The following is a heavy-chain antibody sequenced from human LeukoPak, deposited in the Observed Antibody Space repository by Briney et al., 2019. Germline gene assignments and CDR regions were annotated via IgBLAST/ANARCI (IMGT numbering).Heavy chain of an antibody. Sequence: ASVKVSCKASGGTFSSYAISWVRQAPGQGLEWMGGIIPIFGTANYAQKFRGRVTITADKSTSTAYMELSSLRSEDTAVYYCASFLVATRDYYGMDVWGKGTTVTVSS. CDR2: IIPIFGTA. CDR1: GGTFSSYA. J-gene: IGHJ6*04. D-gene: IGHD5-12*01. V-gene: IGHV1-69*06. CDR3: ASFLVATRDYYGMDV.